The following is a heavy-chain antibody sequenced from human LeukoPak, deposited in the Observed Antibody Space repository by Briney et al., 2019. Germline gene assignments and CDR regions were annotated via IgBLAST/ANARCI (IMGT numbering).Heavy chain of an antibody. V-gene: IGHV5-51*01. CDR1: GYSFTSHW. D-gene: IGHD4-17*01. J-gene: IGHJ3*02. Sequence: GESLKISCKGSGYSFTSHWIAWVRQMPGKGLEWMGIIYPGDSDTRYSPSFQGQVTISADRSISTAYLQWSSLKASDTAMYYCARRATLTTNDAFDIWGQGTMVTVSS. CDR3: ARRATLTTNDAFDI. CDR2: IYPGDSDT.